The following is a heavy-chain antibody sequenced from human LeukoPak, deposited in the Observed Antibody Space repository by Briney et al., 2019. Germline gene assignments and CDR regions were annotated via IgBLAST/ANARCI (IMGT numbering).Heavy chain of an antibody. J-gene: IGHJ6*02. CDR3: ARVQQPSATQGYYYAMYV. CDR2: ISIGGSTT. V-gene: IGHV3-48*03. D-gene: IGHD6-13*01. CDR1: GFTFSRYE. Sequence: GGSLRLSCAASGFTFSRYEIKCVSQAPGKWLQWVSFISIGGSTTYYADTVKGRFTISRDNAKNSLFLKMNNLRAEDTAVYYCARVQQPSATQGYYYAMYVWGQGTTVTVSS.